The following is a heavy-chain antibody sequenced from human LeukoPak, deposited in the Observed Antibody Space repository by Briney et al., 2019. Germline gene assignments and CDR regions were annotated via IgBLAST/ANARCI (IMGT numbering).Heavy chain of an antibody. CDR3: ARVVAATGAFDI. CDR1: GFTFTSYA. CDR2: IKQDGSEK. V-gene: IGHV3-7*04. D-gene: IGHD2-15*01. J-gene: IGHJ3*02. Sequence: GSLRLSCAASGFTFTSYAMSWVRQAPGKGLEWVANIKQDGSEKYYVDSVKGRFTISRDNAKNSLYLQMNSLRAEDTAVYYCARVVAATGAFDIWGQGTMVTVSS.